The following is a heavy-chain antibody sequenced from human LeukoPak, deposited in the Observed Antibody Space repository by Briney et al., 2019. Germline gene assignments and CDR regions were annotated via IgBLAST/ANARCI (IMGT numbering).Heavy chain of an antibody. J-gene: IGHJ4*02. Sequence: GRSLRLSCSASGFTFSTYAMHWVRQAPGKGLEWVAFIRYDGSNKYYADSVKGRFTISRDNSKNTLYLQMNSLRAEDTAVYYCAKDTGDFYYWGQGTLVTVSS. CDR3: AKDTGDFYY. CDR2: IRYDGSNK. V-gene: IGHV3-30*02. CDR1: GFTFSTYA. D-gene: IGHD7-27*01.